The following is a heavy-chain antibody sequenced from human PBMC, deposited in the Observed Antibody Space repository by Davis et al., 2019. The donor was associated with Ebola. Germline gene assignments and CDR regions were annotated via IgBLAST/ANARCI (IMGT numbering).Heavy chain of an antibody. V-gene: IGHV1-69*13. J-gene: IGHJ6*02. CDR2: IIPIFGTA. CDR3: ARDGKYHYYYYYGMDV. CDR1: GGTFSSYA. D-gene: IGHD2-2*01. Sequence: SVKVSCKASGGTFSSYAISWVRQAPGQGLEWMGGIIPIFGTANYAQKFQGRVTITADESTSTAYMELSSLRSEDTAVYYCARDGKYHYYYYYGMDVWGQGTTVTVSS.